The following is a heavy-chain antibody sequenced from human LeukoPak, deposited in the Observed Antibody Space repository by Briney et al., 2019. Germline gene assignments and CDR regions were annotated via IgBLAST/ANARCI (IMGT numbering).Heavy chain of an antibody. CDR1: GYTFTGYY. CDR3: ARMVRGVKLYYYYYMDV. D-gene: IGHD3-10*01. CDR2: INPNSGGT. J-gene: IGHJ6*03. Sequence: GASVKVSCKASGYTFTGYYMHWVRQAPGQGLEWMGWINPNSGGTNYAQKFQGRVTMTRDTSISTAYMELSSLRSEDTAVYYCARMVRGVKLYYYYYMDVWGKGTTVTISS. V-gene: IGHV1-2*02.